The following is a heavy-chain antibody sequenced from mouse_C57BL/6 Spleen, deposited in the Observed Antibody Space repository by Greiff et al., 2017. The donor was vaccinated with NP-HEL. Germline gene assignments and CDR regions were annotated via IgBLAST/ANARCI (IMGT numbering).Heavy chain of an antibody. CDR3: TRLTTVVYFDY. Sequence: LKQSGAELVRPGASVTLSCKASGYTFTDYEMHWVTQTPVHGLEWIGAIDPETGGTAYNQKFKGKAILTADKSSSTAYMELRSLTSEDSAVYYCTRLTTVVYFDYWGQGTTLTVSS. V-gene: IGHV1-15*01. D-gene: IGHD1-1*01. CDR2: IDPETGGT. J-gene: IGHJ2*01. CDR1: GYTFTDYE.